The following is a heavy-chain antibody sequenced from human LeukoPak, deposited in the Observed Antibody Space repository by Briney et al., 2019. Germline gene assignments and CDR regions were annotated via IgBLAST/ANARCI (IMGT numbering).Heavy chain of an antibody. D-gene: IGHD3-3*01. V-gene: IGHV3-30-3*01. CDR3: ARDFAGKIRGFDY. J-gene: IGHJ4*02. CDR2: ISYDGSNK. Sequence: ISYDGSNKYYADSVKGRFTISRDNSKNTLYLQMNSLRAEDTAVYYCARDFAGKIRGFDYWGQGTLVTVSS.